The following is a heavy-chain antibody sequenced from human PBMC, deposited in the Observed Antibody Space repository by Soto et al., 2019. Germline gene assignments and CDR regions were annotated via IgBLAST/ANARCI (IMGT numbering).Heavy chain of an antibody. D-gene: IGHD3-10*01. CDR3: TRASYGSGSNQYYGLDV. V-gene: IGHV3-33*01. Sequence: QVQLVESGGGVVQPERSLRLSCAASGFSFSRYGMHWVRQAPGKGLEWVALIWFDGSNKYYAGSVKGRFTISRDNPKNTVYLQMNSLRADATAVYYCTRASYGSGSNQYYGLDVWGHGTTVTVTS. CDR1: GFSFSRYG. CDR2: IWFDGSNK. J-gene: IGHJ6*02.